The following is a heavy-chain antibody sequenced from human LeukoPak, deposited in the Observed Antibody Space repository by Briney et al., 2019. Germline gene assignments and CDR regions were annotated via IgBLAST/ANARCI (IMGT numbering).Heavy chain of an antibody. J-gene: IGHJ4*02. CDR3: ATIVPDVPATLTFDY. CDR2: IYSDGST. Sequence: PGGSLRLSCAASGFTVSSNYMSWVRHVPGKGLEWVSVIYSDGSTYSADSVRGRFTISRDNSKNTLYLQMNSLRAEDTAVYYCATIVPDVPATLTFDYWGQGALVTVSS. V-gene: IGHV3-66*01. D-gene: IGHD2-15*01. CDR1: GFTVSSNY.